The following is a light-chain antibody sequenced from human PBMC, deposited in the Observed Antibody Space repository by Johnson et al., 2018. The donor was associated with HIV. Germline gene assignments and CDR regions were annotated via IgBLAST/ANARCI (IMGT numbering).Light chain of an antibody. CDR3: GTWDSSLRTCF. CDR1: SSNIGNNY. J-gene: IGLJ1*01. V-gene: IGLV1-51*01. Sequence: QSVLTQPPSVSAAPGQKVTISCSGSSSNIGNNYVSWYQQLPGTAPKLLIYDNNKRPSGIPDRFSGSKSGTSATLGITGLQTWDEADYYGGTWDSSLRTCFLGTGTKVTGL. CDR2: DNN.